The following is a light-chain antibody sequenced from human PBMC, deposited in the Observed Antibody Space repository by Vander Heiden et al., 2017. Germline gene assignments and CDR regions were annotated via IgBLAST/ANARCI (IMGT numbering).Light chain of an antibody. CDR1: QTVRGY. V-gene: IGKV3-11*01. CDR2: DAS. Sequence: EIVLTQSPATLSLSPGERATLSRRASQTVRGYLDWYQQKPGQAPRLLVYDASNRATGTPARFSGSGSGTDFTLTISSLEPEDFAVYYCQHRSTWPYTFGQGTKLDI. J-gene: IGKJ2*01. CDR3: QHRSTWPYT.